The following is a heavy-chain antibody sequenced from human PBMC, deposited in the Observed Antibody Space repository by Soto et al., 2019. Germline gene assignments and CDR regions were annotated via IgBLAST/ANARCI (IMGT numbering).Heavy chain of an antibody. CDR1: GFTFSSYA. CDR3: ARDAATVASYYFDL. CDR2: ISGSGGST. J-gene: IGHJ4*02. Sequence: GGSLRLSCAASGFTFSSYAIIFFRHAPWKGLEWVSAISGSGGSTYYADSVKGRFTISRDTSTTTAYMELRSLRSDDTAVYYCARDAATVASYYFDLWGQGTLVTVSS. D-gene: IGHD6-19*01. V-gene: IGHV3-23*01.